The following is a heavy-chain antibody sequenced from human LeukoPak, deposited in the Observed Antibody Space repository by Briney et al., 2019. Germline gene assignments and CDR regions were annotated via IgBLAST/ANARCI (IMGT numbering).Heavy chain of an antibody. D-gene: IGHD6-13*01. CDR1: GGSISTHY. CDR3: ARRLAAAEIDP. V-gene: IGHV4-59*08. CDR2: VYYTGST. J-gene: IGHJ5*02. Sequence: SETLSLTCTVSGGSISTHYWSWIRQSPGKGLEWIGYVYYTGSTNYNPSLKSRVTISVDTSKNQFSLKLSSVTAADTAVYYCARRLAAAEIDPWGQGTLVTVSS.